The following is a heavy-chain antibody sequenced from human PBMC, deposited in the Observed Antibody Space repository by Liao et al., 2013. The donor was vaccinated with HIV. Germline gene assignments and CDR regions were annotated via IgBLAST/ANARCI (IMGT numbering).Heavy chain of an antibody. CDR1: GGSISSGDYY. V-gene: IGHV4-30-4*08. CDR2: INHSGST. D-gene: IGHD6-6*01. CDR3: ARGSSLPILLRGNWFDP. J-gene: IGHJ5*02. Sequence: QVQLQESGPGLVKPSQTLSLTCTVSGGSISSGDYYWSWIRQPPGKGLEWIGEINHSGSTNYNPSLKSRVTTSVDTSKNQFSLKLSSVTAADTAVYYCARGSSLPILLRGNWFDPWGQGTLVTVSS.